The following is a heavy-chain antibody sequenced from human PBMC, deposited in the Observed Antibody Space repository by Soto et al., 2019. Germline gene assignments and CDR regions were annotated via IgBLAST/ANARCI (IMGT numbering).Heavy chain of an antibody. J-gene: IGHJ4*02. CDR3: ARRRRYGDPLPPFDY. CDR2: IYYSGST. CDR1: GGSISSSSYY. D-gene: IGHD4-17*01. Sequence: TSEILSLTCTVSGGSISSSSYYWGWIRQPPGKGLEWIGSIYYSGSTYYNPSLKSRVTISVDTSKNQFSLKLSSVTAADTAVYYCARRRRYGDPLPPFDYWGQGTLVTVSS. V-gene: IGHV4-39*01.